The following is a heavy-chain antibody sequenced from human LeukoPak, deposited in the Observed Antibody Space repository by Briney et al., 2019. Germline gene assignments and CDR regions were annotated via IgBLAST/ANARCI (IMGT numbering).Heavy chain of an antibody. J-gene: IGHJ6*03. Sequence: PGRSLRLSCAASGSTFSSYALHWVRQTPGKGLEWVAVISFDGSNKYYADSVKGRFTISRDNSKNTLYLQMNSLRAEDTAVYYCARDGEIAAAGYYYYYYMDVWGKGTTVTVSS. CDR3: ARDGEIAAAGYYYYYYMDV. CDR1: GSTFSSYA. CDR2: ISFDGSNK. V-gene: IGHV3-30-3*01. D-gene: IGHD6-13*01.